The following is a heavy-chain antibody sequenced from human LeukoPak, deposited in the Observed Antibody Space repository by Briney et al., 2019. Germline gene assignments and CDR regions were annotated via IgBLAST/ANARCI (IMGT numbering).Heavy chain of an antibody. CDR2: IYSGGNT. CDR3: ARDGKLGYYYYMDV. CDR1: GFTVSSNY. J-gene: IGHJ6*03. Sequence: PGGSLRLSCAASGFTVSSNYMSWVRQTPGKGLEWVSVIYSGGNTYYADSVKGRFTISRDNAKNSLYLQMNSLRAEDTAVYYCARDGKLGYYYYMDVWGKGTTVTVSS. V-gene: IGHV3-66*01. D-gene: IGHD7-27*01.